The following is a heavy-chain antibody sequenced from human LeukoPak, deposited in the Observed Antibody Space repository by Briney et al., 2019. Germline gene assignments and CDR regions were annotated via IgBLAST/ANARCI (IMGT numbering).Heavy chain of an antibody. V-gene: IGHV3-21*01. Sequence: PGGSLRLSCAASGFTISSYWMSWVRQAPGKGLEWVSSISSSSSYIYYADSVKGRFTISRDNAKNSLYLQMNSLRAEDTAVYYCARDRIPLPGYCSGGSCYLPYYYGMDVWGQGTTVTVS. CDR3: ARDRIPLPGYCSGGSCYLPYYYGMDV. CDR1: GFTISSYW. J-gene: IGHJ6*02. D-gene: IGHD2-15*01. CDR2: ISSSSSYI.